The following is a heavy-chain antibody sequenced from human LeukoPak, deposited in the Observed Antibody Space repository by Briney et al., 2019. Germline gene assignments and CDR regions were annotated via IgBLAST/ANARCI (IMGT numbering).Heavy chain of an antibody. CDR2: INSDGTST. D-gene: IGHD4-23*01. J-gene: IGHJ4*02. Sequence: GGSLRLSCAASGFTFSSYWMHWVRQAPGKGLVWVSRINSDGTSTSYADSVKGRFTISRDNAKNTLYLQMNSLRAEDTAAYYCAKRADYGGNSYDYWGQGTLVTVSS. V-gene: IGHV3-74*01. CDR3: AKRADYGGNSYDY. CDR1: GFTFSSYW.